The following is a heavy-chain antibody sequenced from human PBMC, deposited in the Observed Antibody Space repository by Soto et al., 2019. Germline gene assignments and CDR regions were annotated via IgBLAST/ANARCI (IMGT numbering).Heavy chain of an antibody. V-gene: IGHV4-39*01. CDR3: ARRLYYDSSGFEGGGMYV. J-gene: IGHJ6*02. CDR1: GGSISSSSYY. Sequence: SETLSLTCTVSGGSISSSSYYWGWIRQPPGKGLEWIGSIYYSGSTYYNPSLKSRVTISVDTSKNQFSLKLSSVTAADTAVYYCARRLYYDSSGFEGGGMYVRGQRNTVTVSS. CDR2: IYYSGST. D-gene: IGHD3-22*01.